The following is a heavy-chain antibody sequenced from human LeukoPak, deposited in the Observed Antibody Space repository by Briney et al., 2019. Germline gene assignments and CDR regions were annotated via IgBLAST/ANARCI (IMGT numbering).Heavy chain of an antibody. CDR2: IAGNGDNT. V-gene: IGHV3-64*01. Sequence: GGSLRLSCAVSGFTFSSYSMHWVRQAPGKGLEFVAAIAGNGDNTYYANSVKGRFTISRDISKSTLYLQMGSLRAEDMAVYYCARVGNYGSAFDIWGQGTMVTFSS. CDR1: GFTFSSYS. CDR3: ARVGNYGSAFDI. D-gene: IGHD4-17*01. J-gene: IGHJ3*02.